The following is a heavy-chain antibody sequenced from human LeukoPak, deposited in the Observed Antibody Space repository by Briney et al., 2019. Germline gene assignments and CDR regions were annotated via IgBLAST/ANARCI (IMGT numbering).Heavy chain of an antibody. V-gene: IGHV3-7*01. CDR1: GFTFSSYW. J-gene: IGHJ2*01. CDR3: ASSGAMSWNFDL. CDR2: IKQDGSEK. D-gene: IGHD2-2*01. Sequence: GSLRLSCAASGFTFSSYWMSWVRQAPGKGLEWVANIKQDGSEKYYVDSVKGRFTISRDNAKNSLYLQMNSLRAEDTAVYYCASSGAMSWNFDLWGRGTLVTVSS.